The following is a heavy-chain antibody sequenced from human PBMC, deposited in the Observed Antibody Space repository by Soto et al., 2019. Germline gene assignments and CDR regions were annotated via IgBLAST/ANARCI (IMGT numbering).Heavy chain of an antibody. J-gene: IGHJ6*02. V-gene: IGHV3-15*07. CDR2: IKSKTDGGTT. Sequence: PGGSLRLSCAASGFTFSNAWMNWVRQAPGKGLEWVGRIKSKTDGGTTDYAAPVKGRFTISRDDSKNTLYLQMNSLKTEDTAVYYCTTLGSSSEGPFYDYYGMDVWGQGTTVTVSS. CDR1: GFTFSNAW. D-gene: IGHD6-6*01. CDR3: TTLGSSSEGPFYDYYGMDV.